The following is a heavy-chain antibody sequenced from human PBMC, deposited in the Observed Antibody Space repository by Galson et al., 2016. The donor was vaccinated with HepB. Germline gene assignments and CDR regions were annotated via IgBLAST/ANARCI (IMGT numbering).Heavy chain of an antibody. J-gene: IGHJ4*02. D-gene: IGHD3-16*01. CDR1: GFTFSSYN. CDR3: ARSPRIQVWRRYDFFEY. V-gene: IGHV3-21*01. Sequence: SLRLSCAASGFTFSSYNMNWVRQAPGKGLEWVSSISSSGSYIYYADVVKGRFTISRDNAKNSLYLQMNSLRAEDTAVYYCARSPRIQVWRRYDFFEYWARDPWSPSPQ. CDR2: ISSSGSYI.